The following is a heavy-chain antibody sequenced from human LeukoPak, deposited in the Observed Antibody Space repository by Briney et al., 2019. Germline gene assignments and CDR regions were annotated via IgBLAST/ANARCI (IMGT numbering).Heavy chain of an antibody. CDR1: GYTFTRYY. J-gene: IGHJ4*02. V-gene: IGHV1-2*02. D-gene: IGHD3-22*01. CDR3: ARVKYYYDSSGYPPELYYFDY. CDR2: INPNSGGT. Sequence: ASVKVSCKASGYTFTRYYMHWVRQAPGQGLEWMGWINPNSGGTNYAQKFQGRVTMTRDTSISTAYMELSRLRSDDTAVYYCARVKYYYDSSGYPPELYYFDYWGQGTLVTVSS.